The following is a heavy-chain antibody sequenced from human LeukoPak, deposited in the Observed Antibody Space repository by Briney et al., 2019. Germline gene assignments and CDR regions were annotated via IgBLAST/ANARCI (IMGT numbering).Heavy chain of an antibody. D-gene: IGHD3-10*01. CDR3: VKDSSSGSYFDY. Sequence: GGSLRLSCSASGFXFSRYAMHWVRQAPGKGLEYVSDISSNGGSTYYADSVKGRFTISRDNSRNTLHLQMSSLRVEDTAVYYCVKDSSSGSYFDYWGQGTLVTVSS. CDR1: GFXFSRYA. J-gene: IGHJ4*02. CDR2: ISSNGGST. V-gene: IGHV3-64D*06.